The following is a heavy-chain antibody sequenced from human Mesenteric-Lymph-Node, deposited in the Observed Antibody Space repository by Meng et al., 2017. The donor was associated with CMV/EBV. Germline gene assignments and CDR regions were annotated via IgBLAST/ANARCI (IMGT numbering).Heavy chain of an antibody. V-gene: IGHV3-74*01. D-gene: IGHD3-3*01. J-gene: IGHJ6*02. CDR1: GFSFNTYS. Sequence: GGSLRLSCAASGFSFNTYSMHWVRQAPGKGLVWVSRINSDGSSTSYADSVKGRFSISRDNAKNTLYLQMNSLRAEDTAVYYCARDLGKPEPRTIFGVMDVWGQGTTVTVSS. CDR3: ARDLGKPEPRTIFGVMDV. CDR2: INSDGSST.